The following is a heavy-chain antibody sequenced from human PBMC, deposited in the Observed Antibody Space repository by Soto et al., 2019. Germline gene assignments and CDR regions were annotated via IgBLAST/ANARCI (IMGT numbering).Heavy chain of an antibody. CDR2: IYYSGST. J-gene: IGHJ6*02. CDR1: GGSISSSSYY. D-gene: IGHD2-2*02. Sequence: QLQLQESGPGLVKPSETLSLTCTVSGGSISSSSYYWGWIRQPPGKGLEWIGSIYYSGSTYYNPSLKSRVTISVDTSKNQFSLKLSSVTAADTAVYYCAREDYTLSYYYYYYGMDVWGQGTTVTVSS. CDR3: AREDYTLSYYYYYYGMDV. V-gene: IGHV4-39*02.